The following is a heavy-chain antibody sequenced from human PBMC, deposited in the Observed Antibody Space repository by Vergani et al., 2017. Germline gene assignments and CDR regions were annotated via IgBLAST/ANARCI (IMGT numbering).Heavy chain of an antibody. Sequence: QVQLVQSGAEVTKPGASVKVSCKASGYTFTSYYMHWVRQAPGQGLEWMGIINPSGGSTSYAQKFQGRVTMTRDTSTSTVYMGLSSLRSEDTAVYYCARDSRYCSSTSCYVGRDWFDPWGQGCLVTVSS. CDR2: INPSGGST. CDR3: ARDSRYCSSTSCYVGRDWFDP. V-gene: IGHV1-46*01. D-gene: IGHD2-2*01. CDR1: GYTFTSYY. J-gene: IGHJ5*02.